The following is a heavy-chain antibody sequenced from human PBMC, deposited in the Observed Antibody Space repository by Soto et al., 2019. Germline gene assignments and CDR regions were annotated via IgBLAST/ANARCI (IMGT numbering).Heavy chain of an antibody. J-gene: IGHJ4*02. CDR3: ARDGYYDILTGPNYFDY. CDR1: GYTFTSYA. CDR2: INAGNGNT. D-gene: IGHD3-9*01. V-gene: IGHV1-3*01. Sequence: ASVKVSCKASGYTFTSYAMHWLRQAPGQRLEWMGWINAGNGNTKYSQKFQGRVTITRDTSASTAYMELSSLRSEDTAVYYCARDGYYDILTGPNYFDYWGQGTLVTVSS.